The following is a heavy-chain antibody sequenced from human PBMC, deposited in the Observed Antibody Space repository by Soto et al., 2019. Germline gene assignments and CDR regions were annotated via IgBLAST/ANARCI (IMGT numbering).Heavy chain of an antibody. Sequence: PSETLSLTCTVTGDSINNRSYYWGWIRQPPGKGLEWIGSIYYSGSTYNNPSLKSRVSMSVDTSKNQFSLKLRSVTAADTALYYCARQRNSVVTQAYVDSWGQGSLVTVS. D-gene: IGHD2-21*02. V-gene: IGHV4-39*01. CDR2: IYYSGST. J-gene: IGHJ4*02. CDR3: ARQRNSVVTQAYVDS. CDR1: GDSINNRSYY.